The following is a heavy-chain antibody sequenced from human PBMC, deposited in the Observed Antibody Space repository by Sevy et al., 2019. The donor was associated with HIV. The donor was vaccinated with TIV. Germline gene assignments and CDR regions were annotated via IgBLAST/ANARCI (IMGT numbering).Heavy chain of an antibody. CDR1: GFTFRTYS. CDR3: ARDFKFFGVVSGVDY. V-gene: IGHV3-21*01. Sequence: GGSLRLSCAASGFTFRTYSMNWVRQAPGKGLEWLSSISDDSRYIYSSDSVNGGVTISRAIAKNLLFLQMNNQRVEDTAIYYCARDFKFFGVVSGVDYWGQGNLVTVSS. CDR2: ISDDSRYI. D-gene: IGHD3-3*01. J-gene: IGHJ4*02.